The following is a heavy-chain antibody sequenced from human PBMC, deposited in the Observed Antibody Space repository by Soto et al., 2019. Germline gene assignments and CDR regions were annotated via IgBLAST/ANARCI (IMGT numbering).Heavy chain of an antibody. CDR2: INHSGST. CDR1: GGSFSGYY. V-gene: IGHV4-34*01. J-gene: IGHJ5*02. CDR3: ARGRRQQLVQSQHNWFDP. Sequence: QVQLQQWGAGLLKPSETLSLTCAVYGGSFSGYYWNWIRQPPGKGLECIGEINHSGSTNYNPSLKSRVTISVDTSMNQFSLKLSSVTAADTAVYYCARGRRQQLVQSQHNWFDPWGQGTLVTVSS. D-gene: IGHD6-13*01.